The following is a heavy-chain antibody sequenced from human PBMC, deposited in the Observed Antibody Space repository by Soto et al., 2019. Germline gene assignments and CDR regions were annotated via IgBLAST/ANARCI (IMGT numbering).Heavy chain of an antibody. Sequence: SETLSLTCTVSGGSISSNYWSWIRQPPGKGLEWIGYIYYSGSTNYNPSLKSRVTISVDTSKNQFSLKLSSVTAADTAVYYCARGGRVATTTIGYYYYYYGMDVWGQGTTVTVSS. CDR2: IYYSGST. J-gene: IGHJ6*02. CDR3: ARGGRVATTTIGYYYYYYGMDV. CDR1: GGSISSNY. V-gene: IGHV4-59*01. D-gene: IGHD5-12*01.